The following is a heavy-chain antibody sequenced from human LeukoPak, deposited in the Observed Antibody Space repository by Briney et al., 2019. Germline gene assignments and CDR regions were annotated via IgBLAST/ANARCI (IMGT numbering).Heavy chain of an antibody. CDR2: ISAYNGNT. CDR3: ARGRYGDYVLSAFDT. J-gene: IGHJ3*02. D-gene: IGHD4-17*01. CDR1: GYTFTSYG. Sequence: ASVKVSCKASGYTFTSYGISWVRQAPGQGLEWMGWISAYNGNTNYAQKLQGRVTMTTDTSTSTAYMELRSLRSDDTAVYYCARGRYGDYVLSAFDTWGQGTMVTVSS. V-gene: IGHV1-18*01.